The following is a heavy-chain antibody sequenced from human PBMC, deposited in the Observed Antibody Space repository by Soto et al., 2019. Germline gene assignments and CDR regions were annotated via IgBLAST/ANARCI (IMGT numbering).Heavy chain of an antibody. CDR2: ISSNSATI. J-gene: IGHJ4*02. D-gene: IGHD4-17*01. V-gene: IGHV3-9*02. CDR1: GFIADDYA. CDR3: VKDMKWGGMTTIHYFDS. Sequence: EVQLAESGGGLVQPGRSLRLSCVASGFIADDYAMHWVRQAPGKGLEWVSGISSNSATINYADSVKGRFTISRDNAKNSLFLQMNSLRPEDTAFYYCVKDMKWGGMTTIHYFDSWGQGTLVTVSS.